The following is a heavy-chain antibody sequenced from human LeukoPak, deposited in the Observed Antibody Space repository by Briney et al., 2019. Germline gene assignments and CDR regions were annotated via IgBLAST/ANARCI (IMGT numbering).Heavy chain of an antibody. Sequence: PSETLSLTCTVSGGSISSYYWSWIRQPPGKRLEWIGHIYYSGITNYNPSLKSRVNISVETRKNQSSLKLTSVTAADTAVYYCASRSSIWSGYQDTLYYFDSWGQGTLVTVSS. CDR3: ASRSSIWSGYQDTLYYFDS. CDR2: IYYSGIT. CDR1: GGSISSYY. J-gene: IGHJ4*02. V-gene: IGHV4-59*01. D-gene: IGHD3-3*01.